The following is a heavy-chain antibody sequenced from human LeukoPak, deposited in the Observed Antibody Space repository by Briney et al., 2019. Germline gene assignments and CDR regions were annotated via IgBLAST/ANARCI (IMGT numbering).Heavy chain of an antibody. CDR3: ASTPPRGTAMVTT. J-gene: IGHJ5*02. V-gene: IGHV4-61*02. CDR1: GGSISSGSYY. D-gene: IGHD5-18*01. CDR2: IYTSGST. Sequence: SETLSLTCTVSGGSISSGSYYWSWIRQPAGKGLEWIGRIYTSGSTNYNPSLKSRVTISVDTSKNQFSLKLSSVTAADTAVYYCASTPPRGTAMVTTWGQGTLVTVSS.